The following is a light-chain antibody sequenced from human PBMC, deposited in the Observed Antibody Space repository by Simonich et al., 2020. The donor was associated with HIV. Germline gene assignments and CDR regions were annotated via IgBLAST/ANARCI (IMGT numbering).Light chain of an antibody. V-gene: IGKV1-NL1*01. CDR1: QVISNS. CDR2: AAS. Sequence: IQLTQSPSSLSASVGDRVTITCRASQVISNSLAWYQQKPGKAPKLLLYAASRLESGVPSRFSGSGSGTDYTLTISSLQPEDFATYYCQQSYRTPYTFGQGTKLEIK. CDR3: QQSYRTPYT. J-gene: IGKJ2*01.